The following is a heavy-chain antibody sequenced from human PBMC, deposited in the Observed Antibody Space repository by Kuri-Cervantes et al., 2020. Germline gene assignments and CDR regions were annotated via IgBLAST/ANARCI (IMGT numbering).Heavy chain of an antibody. D-gene: IGHD6-19*01. Sequence: SETLSLTCTVSGGSVRSGDYCWNWIRQPPGKGLEYIGYIYNNGSTNYNPSLESRVTISVDKSKNQFSLKLSSVTAADTAVYYCARGTAVAGTIDYWGQGTLVTVSS. CDR2: IYNNGST. CDR3: ARGTAVAGTIDY. J-gene: IGHJ4*02. V-gene: IGHV4-61*08. CDR1: GGSVRSGDYC.